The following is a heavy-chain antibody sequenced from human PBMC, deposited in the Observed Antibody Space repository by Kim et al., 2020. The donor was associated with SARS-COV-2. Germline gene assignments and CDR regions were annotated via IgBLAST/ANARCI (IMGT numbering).Heavy chain of an antibody. V-gene: IGHV1-18*01. J-gene: IGHJ4*02. D-gene: IGHD3-10*01. Sequence: ASVKVSCKASGYTFTSYGISWVRQAPGQGLEWMGWISAYNGNTNYAQKLQGRVTMTTDTSTSTAYMELRSLRSDDTAVYYCARDRERDYYGSGSSDYWGQGTLVTVSS. CDR1: GYTFTSYG. CDR3: ARDRERDYYGSGSSDY. CDR2: ISAYNGNT.